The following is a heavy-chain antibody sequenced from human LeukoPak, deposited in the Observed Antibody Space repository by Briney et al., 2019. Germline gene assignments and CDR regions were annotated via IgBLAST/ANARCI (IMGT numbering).Heavy chain of an antibody. V-gene: IGHV1-69*05. CDR1: GGTFSSYA. Sequence: SVKVSCKASGGTFSSYAISWVRQAPGQGLEWMGGIIPIFGTANYAQKFQGRVTITTDESTSTAYMELSSLRSKDTAVYYCARGGDYYDSSGYRYWGQGTLVTVSS. J-gene: IGHJ4*02. D-gene: IGHD3-22*01. CDR2: IIPIFGTA. CDR3: ARGGDYYDSSGYRY.